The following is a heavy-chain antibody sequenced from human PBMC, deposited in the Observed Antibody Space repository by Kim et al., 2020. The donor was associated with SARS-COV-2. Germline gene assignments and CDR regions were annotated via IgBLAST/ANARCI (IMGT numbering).Heavy chain of an antibody. V-gene: IGHV5-51*01. Sequence: SPSFQGQVTISADKSISTAYLQWSSLKASDTAMYYCARCGYDWTDYFDYWGQGTLVTVSS. D-gene: IGHD5-12*01. J-gene: IGHJ4*02. CDR3: ARCGYDWTDYFDY.